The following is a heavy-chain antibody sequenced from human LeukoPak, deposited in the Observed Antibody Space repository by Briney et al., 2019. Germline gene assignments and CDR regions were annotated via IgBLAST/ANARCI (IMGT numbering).Heavy chain of an antibody. V-gene: IGHV3-74*01. CDR3: ASGYSSDYGGNVY. J-gene: IGHJ4*02. CDR2: INSDGSST. D-gene: IGHD4-23*01. Sequence: GGSLRLSCAASEFTFSTYWMHWVRQAPGKGLVWVSRINSDGSSTNYADSVKGRFTISRDNAKNTLYLQMNSLGTEDTAVYYCASGYSSDYGGNVYWGRGTLVTVSS. CDR1: EFTFSTYW.